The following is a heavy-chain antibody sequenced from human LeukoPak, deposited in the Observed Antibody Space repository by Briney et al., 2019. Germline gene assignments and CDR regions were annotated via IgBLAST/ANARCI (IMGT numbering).Heavy chain of an antibody. V-gene: IGHV4-59*01. CDR1: GGSISSYY. D-gene: IGHD3-3*01. J-gene: IGHJ6*03. Sequence: SETLSLTCTVSGGSISSYYWSWIRQPPGKGLEWIGYIYYSGSTNYNPSLKSRVTISVDTSKNQFSLKLSSVTAADTAVYYCARGQAYYDFWSGYYTASYYYMDVWGKGTTVTVSS. CDR3: ARGQAYYDFWSGYYTASYYYMDV. CDR2: IYYSGST.